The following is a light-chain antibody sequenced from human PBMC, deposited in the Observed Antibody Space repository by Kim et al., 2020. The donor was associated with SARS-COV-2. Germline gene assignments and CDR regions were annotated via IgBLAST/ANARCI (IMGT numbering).Light chain of an antibody. V-gene: IGLV3-19*01. CDR2: GKN. CDR1: SLRSYY. CDR3: NSRDSRGSHVV. Sequence: SSELTQDPAVSVALGQTVRITCQGDSLRSYYASWYQQKPGQAPVLVIYGKNNRPSGIPDRFSGSSSGNTASLTITGAQAEDEADYYCNSRDSRGSHVVFG. J-gene: IGLJ2*01.